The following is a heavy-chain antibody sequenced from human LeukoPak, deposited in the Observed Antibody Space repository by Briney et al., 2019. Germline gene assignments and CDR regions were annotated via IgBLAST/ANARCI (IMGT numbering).Heavy chain of an antibody. CDR1: GFSFSDYY. Sequence: KTGGSLRLSCAASGFSFSDYYMSWIRQAPGKGLEWVSYISSSGSTIYYADSVKGRFTISRDNAKNSLYLQMNSLRAEDTAVYYCARERVGATALFDYWGQGTLVTVSS. J-gene: IGHJ4*02. CDR2: ISSSGSTI. V-gene: IGHV3-11*01. D-gene: IGHD1-26*01. CDR3: ARERVGATALFDY.